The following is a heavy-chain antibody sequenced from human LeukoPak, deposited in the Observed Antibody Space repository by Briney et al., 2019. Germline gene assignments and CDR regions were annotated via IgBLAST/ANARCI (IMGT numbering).Heavy chain of an antibody. J-gene: IGHJ4*02. V-gene: IGHV4-61*01. CDR3: ARSRLFDY. Sequence: SETLSLTCTVSGGSVSSGSYYWSWIRQPPGKGLEWIGYIYYSGSTNYNPSLKSRVTISVDTSKNQFPLKLSSVTAADTAVYYCARSRLFDYWGQGTLVTVSS. CDR2: IYYSGST. CDR1: GGSVSSGSYY.